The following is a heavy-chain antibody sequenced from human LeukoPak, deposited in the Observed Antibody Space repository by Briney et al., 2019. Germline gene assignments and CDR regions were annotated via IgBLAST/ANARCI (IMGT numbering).Heavy chain of an antibody. Sequence: PSQTLSLTCAVSGGSISSGGYSWSWIRQPPGKGLEWIGYIYHSGSTYYNPSLKSRVTISVDRSKNQFSLKLSSVTAADTAVYYCARDLEGLLDXWXQGTLVTVSS. CDR3: ARDLEGLLDX. CDR1: GGSISSGGYS. CDR2: IYHSGST. J-gene: IGHJ5*02. D-gene: IGHD5-12*01. V-gene: IGHV4-30-2*01.